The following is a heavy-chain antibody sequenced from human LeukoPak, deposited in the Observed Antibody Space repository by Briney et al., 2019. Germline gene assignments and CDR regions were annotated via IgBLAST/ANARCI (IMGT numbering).Heavy chain of an antibody. CDR3: ARGGGLDV. CDR2: INHNGNVN. J-gene: IGHJ6*02. Sequence: PGGSRRLSCAASGCTFSSYWMNWARQAPGKGLEWVASINHNGNVNYYVDSVKGRFTISRDNAKNSLYLQMSNLRAEDTAVYFCARGGGLDVWGQGATVTVSS. CDR1: GCTFSSYW. D-gene: IGHD3-16*01. V-gene: IGHV3-7*03.